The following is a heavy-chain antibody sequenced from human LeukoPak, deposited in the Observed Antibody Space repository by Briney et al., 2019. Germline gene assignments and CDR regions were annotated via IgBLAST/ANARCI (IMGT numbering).Heavy chain of an antibody. J-gene: IGHJ6*02. D-gene: IGHD5-24*01. Sequence: GGSLRLSRAASGFTFSNYEMNWVRQAPGKGLEWISFVSSSGGTMYYADSVRGRFTLSRDNAKTSLYLQMNSLRAEDTAVYYCARTEMSPFYYYGMDVWGQGTTVTVSS. V-gene: IGHV3-48*03. CDR2: VSSSGGTM. CDR1: GFTFSNYE. CDR3: ARTEMSPFYYYGMDV.